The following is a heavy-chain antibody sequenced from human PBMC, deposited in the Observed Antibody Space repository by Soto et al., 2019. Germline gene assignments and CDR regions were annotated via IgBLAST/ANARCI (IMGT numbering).Heavy chain of an antibody. CDR3: VKDSAGPARAFDY. V-gene: IGHV3-64D*08. CDR1: GFTLSIYA. J-gene: IGHJ4*02. Sequence: GGSLKLSCSASGFTLSIYAVAWFCKAPGKGLEYVSAISSNGGSTYYADSVKGRFTISRDNSKNTLYLQMSSLRAEDTAVYYCVKDSAGPARAFDYWRQGTPVTVSS. CDR2: ISSNGGST. D-gene: IGHD6-13*01.